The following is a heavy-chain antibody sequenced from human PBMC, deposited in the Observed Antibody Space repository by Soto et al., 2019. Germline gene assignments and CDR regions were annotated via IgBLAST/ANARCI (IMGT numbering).Heavy chain of an antibody. CDR3: ARASIVVVVASGGGFDY. D-gene: IGHD2-15*01. Sequence: AASVKVSCKASGYTFTGYYMHWVRQAPGQGPEWMGWINPNSGGTNYAQKFQGRVTMTRDTSISTAYMELSRLRSDDTAVYYCARASIVVVVASGGGFDYWGQGTLVTVSS. J-gene: IGHJ4*02. CDR1: GYTFTGYY. CDR2: INPNSGGT. V-gene: IGHV1-2*02.